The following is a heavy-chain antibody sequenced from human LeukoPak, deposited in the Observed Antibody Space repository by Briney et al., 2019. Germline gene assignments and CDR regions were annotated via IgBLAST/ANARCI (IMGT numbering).Heavy chain of an antibody. J-gene: IGHJ4*02. CDR3: ARGGTYDYVWGSYHYWVDY. V-gene: IGHV3-48*04. CDR1: GFTFSNAW. CDR2: ISSSSSAI. Sequence: SGGSLRLSCAASGFTFSNAWMSWVRQAPGKGLEWVSYISSSSSAIYYADSVKGRFTVSRDNAKTSLYLQMNSLRAEDTAVYFCARGGTYDYVWGSYHYWVDYWGQGTLVTVSS. D-gene: IGHD3-16*02.